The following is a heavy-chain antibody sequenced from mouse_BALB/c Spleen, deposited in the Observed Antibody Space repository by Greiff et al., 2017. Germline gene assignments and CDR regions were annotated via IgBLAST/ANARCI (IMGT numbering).Heavy chain of an antibody. CDR3: TRDYYGSLRRFDV. Sequence: EVMLVESGGGLVQPGGSMKLSCVASGFTFSNYWMNWVRQSPEKGLEWVAEIRLKSNNYATHYAESVKGRFTISRDDSKSSVYLQMNNLRAEDTGIYYCTRDYYGSLRRFDVWGAGTTVTVSS. V-gene: IGHV6-6*02. CDR2: IRLKSNNYAT. D-gene: IGHD1-1*01. J-gene: IGHJ1*01. CDR1: GFTFSNYW.